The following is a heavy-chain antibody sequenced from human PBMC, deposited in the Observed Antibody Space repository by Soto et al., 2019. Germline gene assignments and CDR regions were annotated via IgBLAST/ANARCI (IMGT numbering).Heavy chain of an antibody. CDR1: GFIFSSYG. J-gene: IGHJ3*02. D-gene: IGHD2-21*02. Sequence: PGGSLRLSCTVSGFIFSSYGMHWVRQAPGKGLEWVAVISYDGSNKYYADSVKGRFTISRDNSKNTLYLQMNSLRAEDTAVYYCAKDEGIVAVTANAFDIWGQGTMVTVSS. CDR2: ISYDGSNK. CDR3: AKDEGIVAVTANAFDI. V-gene: IGHV3-30*18.